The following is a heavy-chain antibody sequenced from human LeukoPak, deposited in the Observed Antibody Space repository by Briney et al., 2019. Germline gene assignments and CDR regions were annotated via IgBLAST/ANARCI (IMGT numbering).Heavy chain of an antibody. V-gene: IGHV3-53*01. D-gene: IGHD3-10*01. Sequence: PGGSLRLSCAASGFTVSSNYMSWVRQAPGKGLEWVSVIYSGGSTYYADSVKGRFTISRDNSKNTLYLQMNSLRAEDTAVYYCARVSSGITMVRGDLYYFDYWGQGTLVTVSS. CDR1: GFTVSSNY. CDR2: IYSGGST. CDR3: ARVSSGITMVRGDLYYFDY. J-gene: IGHJ4*02.